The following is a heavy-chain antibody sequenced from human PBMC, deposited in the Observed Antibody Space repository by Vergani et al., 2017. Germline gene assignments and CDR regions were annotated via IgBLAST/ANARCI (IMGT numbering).Heavy chain of an antibody. D-gene: IGHD5-24*01. Sequence: QVQLVESGGGVVPPGRSLRLSCAASGFPFSSYGMHWVRQAPGKGLEWVAVISYDGSNKYYADSVKGRFTISRDNSKNTLYLQMNSLRAEDTAVYYCARRPWDGYNYFSAFDIWGQGTMVTVSS. CDR2: ISYDGSNK. CDR1: GFPFSSYG. V-gene: IGHV3-30*03. J-gene: IGHJ3*02. CDR3: ARRPWDGYNYFSAFDI.